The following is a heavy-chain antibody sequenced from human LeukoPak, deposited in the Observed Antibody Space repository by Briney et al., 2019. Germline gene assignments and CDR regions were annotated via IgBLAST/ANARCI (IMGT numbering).Heavy chain of an antibody. CDR1: GFTFSSYW. Sequence: GGSLRLSCAASGFTFSSYWMSWVRQAPGKGLEWVANIKQDGSEKYYVDSVKGRFTISRDNAKNSLYLQMNSLRAEDTAVYYCGRGNFAWLSSGFDPWGQEPLVTVSS. J-gene: IGHJ5*02. CDR2: IKQDGSEK. D-gene: IGHD3-9*01. CDR3: GRGNFAWLSSGFDP. V-gene: IGHV3-7*01.